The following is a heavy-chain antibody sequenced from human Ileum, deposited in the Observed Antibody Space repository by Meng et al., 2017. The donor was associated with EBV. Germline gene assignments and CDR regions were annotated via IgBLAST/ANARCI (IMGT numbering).Heavy chain of an antibody. V-gene: IGHV4-61*01. J-gene: IGHJ4*02. CDR2: IYYSGNT. Sequence: QVQLPESGPGLVEPAEXLSRTCTAPGGSVSSGSYYWTWIRQPPGKTLEWLGFIYYSGNTNYNPSLKGRVTLSIDMSKNQFSLNLTSVTAADTAVYYCARWPRSITATGGIEQWGQGTLVTVSS. D-gene: IGHD3-10*01. CDR1: GGSVSSGSYY. CDR3: ARWPRSITATGGIEQ.